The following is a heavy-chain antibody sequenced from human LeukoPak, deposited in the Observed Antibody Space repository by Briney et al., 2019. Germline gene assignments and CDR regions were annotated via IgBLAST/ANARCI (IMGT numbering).Heavy chain of an antibody. D-gene: IGHD3-22*01. V-gene: IGHV3-30*03. Sequence: GGSLRLSCAASGFTVSSNYMSWVRQAPGKGLEWVAVISYDGSNKYYADSVKGRFTISRDNSKNTLYLQMNSLRAEDTAVYYCARDGDDSSGFAPKGFNPIDYWGQGTLVTASS. CDR3: ARDGDDSSGFAPKGFNPIDY. CDR2: ISYDGSNK. CDR1: GFTVSSNY. J-gene: IGHJ4*02.